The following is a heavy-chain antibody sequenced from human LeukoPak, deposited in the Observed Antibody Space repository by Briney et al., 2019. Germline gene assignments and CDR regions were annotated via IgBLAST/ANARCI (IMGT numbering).Heavy chain of an antibody. J-gene: IGHJ6*02. CDR2: IYYSGST. Sequence: SETLSLTCAVYGGSFSGYYWSWIRQPPGKGLEWIGYIYYSGSTNYNPSLKSRVTISVDTSKNQFSLKLSSVTAADTAVYYCASLYVVPAAMRGYYYYYGLDVWGQGTTVTVSS. D-gene: IGHD2-2*01. CDR3: ASLYVVPAAMRGYYYYYGLDV. V-gene: IGHV4-59*08. CDR1: GGSFSGYY.